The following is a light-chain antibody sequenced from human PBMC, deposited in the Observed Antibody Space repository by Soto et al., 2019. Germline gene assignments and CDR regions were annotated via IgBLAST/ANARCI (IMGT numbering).Light chain of an antibody. CDR3: QQYGSQGT. CDR1: QSVSSSY. V-gene: IGKV3-20*01. J-gene: IGKJ1*01. CDR2: GAS. Sequence: EIVLTQSPGTLSLSPGERATLSCRASQSVSSSYLAWYHQKPGQAPSLLIYGASSRATGIPDRFSGSGSGTDFTLTISRLEPEDFAVYYCQQYGSQGTFGQGTKVELK.